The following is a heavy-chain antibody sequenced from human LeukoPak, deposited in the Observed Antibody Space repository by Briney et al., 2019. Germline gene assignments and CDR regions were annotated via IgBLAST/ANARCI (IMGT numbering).Heavy chain of an antibody. J-gene: IGHJ4*02. D-gene: IGHD3-22*01. CDR3: ARDGDYDSSGYYSD. CDR2: IIPIFGTT. CDR1: GGTFSSYA. V-gene: IGHV1-69*06. Sequence: ASVKVSCKASGGTFSSYAISWVRQAPGQGLEWMGGIIPIFGTTNYAQKFQGRVTITADKSTGTAYMELSSLRSEDTAVYYCARDGDYDSSGYYSDWGQGTLVTVSS.